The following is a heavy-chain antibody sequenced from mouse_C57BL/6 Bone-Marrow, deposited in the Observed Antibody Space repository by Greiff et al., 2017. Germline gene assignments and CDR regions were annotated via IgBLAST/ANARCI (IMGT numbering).Heavy chain of an antibody. V-gene: IGHV14-4*01. J-gene: IGHJ3*01. CDR1: GFHIKDDY. CDR3: TRTAY. CDR2: IDPENGDT. Sequence: EVQVVESGAELVRPGASVKLSCTASGFHIKDDYMHWVKQRPEQGLEWIGWIDPENGDTEYASKFQGKATITVDTSSNTAYLQLSSLTSEDTAVYYCTRTAYWGQGTLVTVSA.